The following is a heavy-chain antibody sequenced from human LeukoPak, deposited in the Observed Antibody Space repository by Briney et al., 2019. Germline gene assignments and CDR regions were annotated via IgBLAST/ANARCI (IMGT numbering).Heavy chain of an antibody. CDR2: MNPNSGIT. V-gene: IGHV1-8*01. CDR3: ARGLYYYDSTGRTPYDY. CDR1: GYTFVSYD. J-gene: IGHJ4*02. D-gene: IGHD3-22*01. Sequence: ASVKVSCKASGYTFVSYDINWVRQATGQGLEWMGWMNPNSGITGYAQKFQGRVSMTRNTSINTAYMELSSLRSEDTAVYYCARGLYYYDSTGRTPYDYWGQGTLVTVSS.